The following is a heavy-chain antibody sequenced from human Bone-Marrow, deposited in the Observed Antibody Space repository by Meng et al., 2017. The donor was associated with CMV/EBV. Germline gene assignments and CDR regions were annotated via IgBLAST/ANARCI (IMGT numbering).Heavy chain of an antibody. CDR2: ISYDGSNK. Sequence: GESLKISCAASGFTVSSNYMSWVRQAPGKGLEWVAVISYDGSNKYYADSVKGRFTISRDNSKNTLYLQMNSLRAEDTAVYYCAIDFNWGQGTLVTVSS. J-gene: IGHJ4*02. V-gene: IGHV3-30-3*01. CDR1: GFTVSSNY. CDR3: AIDFN.